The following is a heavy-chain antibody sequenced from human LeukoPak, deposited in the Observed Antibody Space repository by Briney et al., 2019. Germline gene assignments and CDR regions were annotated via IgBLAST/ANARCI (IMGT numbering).Heavy chain of an antibody. J-gene: IGHJ6*03. CDR2: IYHSGST. V-gene: IGHV4-38-2*01. CDR1: GYPISSGYY. D-gene: IGHD6-13*01. CDR3: ARTLDYYYYMDV. Sequence: SETLSLTCAVSGYPISSGYYWGWIRQPPGKGLEWIGSIYHSGSTYYNPSLKSRVTISVDTSKNQFSLKLSSVTAADTAVYYCARTLDYYYYMDVWGKGTTVTVSS.